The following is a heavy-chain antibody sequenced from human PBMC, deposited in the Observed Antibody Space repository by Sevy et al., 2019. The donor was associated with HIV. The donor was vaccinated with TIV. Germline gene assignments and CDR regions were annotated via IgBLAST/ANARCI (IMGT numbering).Heavy chain of an antibody. CDR2: LYSTGAT. Sequence: SETLSLTCTISGGSISSSSYYWGWIRQPPGKGLEGMGSLYSTGATSYNPSLESRVTVSADTSRNRFYLKLDSVSAAGTAVYYCAAPLPGGWYEGTGGYFDLWGRGTLVTVSS. J-gene: IGHJ2*01. CDR1: GGSISSSSYY. V-gene: IGHV4-39*01. D-gene: IGHD6-19*01. CDR3: AAPLPGGWYEGTGGYFDL.